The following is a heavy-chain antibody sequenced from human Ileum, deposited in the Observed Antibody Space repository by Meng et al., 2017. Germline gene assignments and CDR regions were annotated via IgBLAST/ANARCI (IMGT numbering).Heavy chain of an antibody. J-gene: IGHJ4*02. CDR2: MHHDGRT. V-gene: IGHV4-4*01. CDR3: ATNGFYSIAN. Sequence: WVRQPPGKGLEWIGEMHHDGRTNYNPSFKSRVIMSMDKSSNQFSLHLSSVTAADTAVYFCATNGFYSIANWGQGTLVTVSS. D-gene: IGHD2-8*01.